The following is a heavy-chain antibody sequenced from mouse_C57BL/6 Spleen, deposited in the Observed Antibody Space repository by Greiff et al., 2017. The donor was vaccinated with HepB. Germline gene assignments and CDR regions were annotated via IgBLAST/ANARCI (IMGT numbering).Heavy chain of an antibody. J-gene: IGHJ2*01. CDR2: INSNGGST. CDR3: SRMARTIN. V-gene: IGHV5-6-3*01. CDR1: GFTFSSYG. Sequence: EVQVVESGGGLVQPGGSLKLSCAASGFTFSSYGMSWVRQTPDKRLELVATINSNGGSTYYPDSGKGRFTISRDNAKNTLYLQMSSLKSEDTAMYYCSRMARTINWGQGTTLTVSS.